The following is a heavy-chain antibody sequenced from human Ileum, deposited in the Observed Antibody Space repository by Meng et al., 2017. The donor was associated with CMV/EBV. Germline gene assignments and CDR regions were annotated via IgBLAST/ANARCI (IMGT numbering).Heavy chain of an antibody. CDR3: ALQTLGYCSSTSCLSWFDP. CDR2: IYWNDDK. D-gene: IGHD2-2*01. J-gene: IGHJ5*02. CDR1: LSASGVG. V-gene: IGHV2-5*01. Sequence: LSASGVGVGWIRQPPGKALEWLALIYWNDDKRYSPSLKSRLTITKDTSKNQVVLTMTNMDPVGTATYYCALQTLGYCSSTSCLSWFDPWGQGTLVTVSS.